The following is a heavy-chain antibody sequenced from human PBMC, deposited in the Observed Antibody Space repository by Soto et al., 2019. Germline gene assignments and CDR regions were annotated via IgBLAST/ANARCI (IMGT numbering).Heavy chain of an antibody. V-gene: IGHV3-23*01. J-gene: IGHJ4*02. CDR3: AIRGYGAETSFAY. D-gene: IGHD4-17*01. CDR2: ITKSGGAT. Sequence: EMQLLEFGGGLVQPGGSLRLSCAASGFTFSGYAMSWARQAPGKGLEWVSSITKSGGATYYADSVKGRFTISRDNSKNTLYLQLNSLRADDTAVYYCAIRGYGAETSFAYWGQGTLVTVSS. CDR1: GFTFSGYA.